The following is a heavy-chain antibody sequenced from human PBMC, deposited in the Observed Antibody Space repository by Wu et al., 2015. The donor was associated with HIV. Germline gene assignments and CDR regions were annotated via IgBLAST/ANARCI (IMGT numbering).Heavy chain of an antibody. J-gene: IGHJ3*02. CDR3: ARDSTTVAFDI. D-gene: IGHD2-2*01. V-gene: IGHV4-59*01. CDR1: GDSISSYF. Sequence: QVQLQESGPGPVKPSETLSLTCTVSGDSISSYFWSWIRQPPGKGLEWIGFVSDSGSTNYNPSLKSRVTISVDTSKNHFSLKLSSVTAADSAVYYCARDSTTVAFDIWAKGQWSPSLQ. CDR2: VSDSGST.